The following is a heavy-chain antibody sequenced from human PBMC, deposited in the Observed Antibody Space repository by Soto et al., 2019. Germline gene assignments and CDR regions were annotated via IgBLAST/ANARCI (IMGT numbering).Heavy chain of an antibody. CDR3: AKGNSDFWTGYYSRSYFDY. CDR2: ISGSGGHT. V-gene: IGHV3-23*01. CDR1: GFTFDSYV. Sequence: PGGSLRLSSAASGFTFDSYVISWVLQAPGKGLEWVSVISGSGGHTYYADSVKGRFTISRDNSKNTLYLQMNSLRAEDTAVYYCAKGNSDFWTGYYSRSYFDYWGQGTLVTVSS. D-gene: IGHD3-3*01. J-gene: IGHJ4*02.